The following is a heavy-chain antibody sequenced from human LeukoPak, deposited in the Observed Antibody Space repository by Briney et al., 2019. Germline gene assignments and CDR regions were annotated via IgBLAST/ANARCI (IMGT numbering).Heavy chain of an antibody. Sequence: GGSLRLSCAASGFPFTSYWMRWVRQVPGKAPVCVSQINVDGSITRYADAVKGRFTISRDNAKNTLELEMNSLTVDDTDVYYCARGTWYIDVWGRGTLVTVSS. D-gene: IGHD1-7*01. CDR2: INVDGSIT. J-gene: IGHJ2*01. CDR1: GFPFTSYW. CDR3: ARGTWYIDV. V-gene: IGHV3-74*01.